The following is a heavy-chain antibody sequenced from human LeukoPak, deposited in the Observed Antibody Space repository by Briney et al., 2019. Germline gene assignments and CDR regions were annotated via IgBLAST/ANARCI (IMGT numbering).Heavy chain of an antibody. CDR2: IYYSGST. D-gene: IGHD3/OR15-3a*01. CDR1: GGSISSSSYY. CDR3: ARLDYPLL. J-gene: IGHJ4*02. V-gene: IGHV4-39*01. Sequence: SETLSHTCTVSGGSISSSSYYWGWIRQPPGKGLEWIGSIYYSGSTYYNPSLKSRVTISVDTSKNQFSLKLTSVTAADTAVYYCARLDYPLLWGQGTLVTVSS.